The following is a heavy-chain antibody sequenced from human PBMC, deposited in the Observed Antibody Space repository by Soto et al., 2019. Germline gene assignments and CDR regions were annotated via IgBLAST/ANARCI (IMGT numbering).Heavy chain of an antibody. CDR2: IFHTGSA. D-gene: IGHD2-21*01. Sequence: QVQLQESGPGPMKPSGTLSLTCAVSGGSITSNWWSWVRQPPGKGLEWIAEIFHTGSANYNPSLMGRLNISMDKSRSHLSLTLNSVTAADTAVYYCARHIAVSGTRGFDHWGQGTLVTVSS. V-gene: IGHV4-4*02. CDR1: GGSITSNW. CDR3: ARHIAVSGTRGFDH. J-gene: IGHJ4*02.